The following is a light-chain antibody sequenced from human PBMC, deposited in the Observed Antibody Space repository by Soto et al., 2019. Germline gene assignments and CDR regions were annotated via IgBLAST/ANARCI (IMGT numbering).Light chain of an antibody. CDR2: EGS. CDR1: SSDVGSYNL. J-gene: IGLJ2*01. V-gene: IGLV2-23*03. Sequence: QSVLTQPASVSGSPGQSITISCTGTSSDVGSYNLVSWYQQHPGKAPKLMIYEGSKRPSGVSNRFSGSKSGNTASLTISGLQAEDEADYYCCSYAGSSTFGVFGGGTKLTAL. CDR3: CSYAGSSTFGV.